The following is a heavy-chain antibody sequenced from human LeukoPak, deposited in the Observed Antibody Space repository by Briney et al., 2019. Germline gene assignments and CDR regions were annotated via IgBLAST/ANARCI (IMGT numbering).Heavy chain of an antibody. D-gene: IGHD6-13*01. J-gene: IGHJ4*02. CDR2: INSDATST. CDR1: GFTISGYW. CDR3: TRGETVSGWSTFDY. Sequence: GGSLRLSCAASGFTISGYWMHWVRQAPGKGLLWVSHINSDATSTTVADSVKGRFTISRDNAKNTLYLQMNSLRADDTAVYYCTRGETVSGWSTFDYWGQGTLVTVSS. V-gene: IGHV3-74*01.